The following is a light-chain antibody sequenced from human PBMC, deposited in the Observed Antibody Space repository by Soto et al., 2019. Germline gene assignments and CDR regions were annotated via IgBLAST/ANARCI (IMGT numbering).Light chain of an antibody. CDR1: QDIAGY. Sequence: DIQVTESRSSVAAAVGGRVTITCRTSQDIAGYLAWYQHKPGRTPELLIHGASRLQSGVPARFSGSGSGTAFSLTISSLQSEDFAVYCCQQYNRWPPITFGQGTRLEIK. V-gene: IGKV1-12*01. J-gene: IGKJ5*01. CDR2: GAS. CDR3: QQYNRWPPIT.